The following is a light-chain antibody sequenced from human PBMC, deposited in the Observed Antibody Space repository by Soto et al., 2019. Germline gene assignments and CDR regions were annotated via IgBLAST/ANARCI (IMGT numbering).Light chain of an antibody. V-gene: IGKV3-11*01. CDR3: QQRSNWPPAT. Sequence: EIVLTQSPATLSLSPGERATLSSRASQSVSSYLAWYQQKPGQAPRLLIYDASNRATGIPARFSGSGSGTDFTLTISSLEPEDFAVYYCQQRSNWPPATFGQGTRLEIK. CDR2: DAS. CDR1: QSVSSY. J-gene: IGKJ5*01.